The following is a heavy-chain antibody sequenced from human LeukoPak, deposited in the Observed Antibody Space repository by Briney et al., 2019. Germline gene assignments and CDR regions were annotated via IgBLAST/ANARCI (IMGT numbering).Heavy chain of an antibody. CDR3: AKSLGVGGYTRYKGFDQ. CDR1: GFTFSSYA. V-gene: IGHV3-23*01. D-gene: IGHD5-24*01. Sequence: GGSLRLSCAASGFTFSSYAMNWVRQAPGKGLEWVSSISNSDGSTCYADFVKGRCTISRDNSKNTLHLQMNSLRAEDTAVYYCAKSLGVGGYTRYKGFDQWGQGTLVTVSS. J-gene: IGHJ4*02. CDR2: ISNSDGST.